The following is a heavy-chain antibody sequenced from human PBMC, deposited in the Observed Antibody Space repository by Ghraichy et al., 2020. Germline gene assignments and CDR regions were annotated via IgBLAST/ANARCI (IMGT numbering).Heavy chain of an antibody. V-gene: IGHV4-34*01. CDR1: GGSFSGYY. Sequence: SQTLSLTCAVSGGSFSGYYWAWIRQSPGKGLERIGEINYSGTSNYNPSLKNRVSMSVDASKSHFSLNLKSLTAADTAVYYCARGREDDDWGGYAPPAAFDFWGQGNLVTVS. D-gene: IGHD3-3*01. CDR3: ARGREDDDWGGYAPPAAFDF. J-gene: IGHJ4*02. CDR2: INYSGTS.